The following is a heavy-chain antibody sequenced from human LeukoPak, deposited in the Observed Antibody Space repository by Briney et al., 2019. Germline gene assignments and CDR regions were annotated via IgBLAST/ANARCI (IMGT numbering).Heavy chain of an antibody. CDR3: AKDYYDILTGYGTPARS. J-gene: IGHJ4*02. D-gene: IGHD3-9*01. CDR1: GFTFDDYA. Sequence: GGSLRLSCAASGFTFDDYAMHWVRQAPGKGLEWVSLISGDGGSTYYAGSVKGRFTISRDNSKNSLYLQMNSLRTEDTALYYCAKDYYDILTGYGTPARSWGQGTLVTVSS. CDR2: ISGDGGST. V-gene: IGHV3-43*02.